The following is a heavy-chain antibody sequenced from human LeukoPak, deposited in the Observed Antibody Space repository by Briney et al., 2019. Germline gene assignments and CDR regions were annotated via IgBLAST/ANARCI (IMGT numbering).Heavy chain of an antibody. Sequence: GSLRLSCVAAGISVSSNHITWVRQAPGKGLEWIGSIYYSGSTYYNPSLKSRVTISVDTSKNQFSLKLSSVTAADTAVYYCARPNYYDSSGYYSEHYYYGMDVWGQGTTVTVSS. V-gene: IGHV4-39*01. CDR2: IYYSGST. J-gene: IGHJ6*02. CDR1: GISVSSNHIT. CDR3: ARPNYYDSSGYYSEHYYYGMDV. D-gene: IGHD3-22*01.